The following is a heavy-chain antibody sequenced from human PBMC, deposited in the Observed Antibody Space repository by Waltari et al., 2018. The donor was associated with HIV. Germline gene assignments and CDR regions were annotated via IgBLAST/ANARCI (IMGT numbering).Heavy chain of an antibody. Sequence: EVQLLESGGDLVQPGGSLRLSCVASGFSFSSYALTWFRQAPGKGLEWVSAISSSGNSTYYADSVKGRFTISRDNSESTLYLQMSGLRLEDMGVYYCAKDRGMRDGYNWGYWGQGTLLTVSS. CDR1: GFSFSSYA. V-gene: IGHV3-23*01. CDR2: ISSSGNST. D-gene: IGHD5-12*01. J-gene: IGHJ4*02. CDR3: AKDRGMRDGYNWGY.